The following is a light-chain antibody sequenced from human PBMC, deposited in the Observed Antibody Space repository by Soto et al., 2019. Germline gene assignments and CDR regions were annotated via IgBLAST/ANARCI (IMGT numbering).Light chain of an antibody. CDR2: GAS. V-gene: IGKV3-15*01. CDR1: QSVSSN. CDR3: QQYNNWPSGT. J-gene: IGKJ1*01. Sequence: EIVMTQSPATLSVSPGERATLSCRASQSVSSNLAWYQQKPSQAPRLLIYGASTRATGIPARFSGSGSGTKFTLTISSLQSEDFAVYYCQQYNNWPSGTFGQGTKVDIK.